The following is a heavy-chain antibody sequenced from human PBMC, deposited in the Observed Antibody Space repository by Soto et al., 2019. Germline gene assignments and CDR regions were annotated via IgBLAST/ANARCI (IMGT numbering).Heavy chain of an antibody. J-gene: IGHJ4*02. D-gene: IGHD3-10*01. Sequence: EVQLVESGGGLVQPGGSLRLSCAASGFTFSNSAMHWVRQPPGKGLEYISSITRDGASTQYADSVRARFTVSRDNSKNTLYLQMGSLRPEDTAVYYCATGSEVWFGEFWRWGQGTLVTVSS. V-gene: IGHV3-64*07. CDR2: ITRDGAST. CDR1: GFTFSNSA. CDR3: ATGSEVWFGEFWR.